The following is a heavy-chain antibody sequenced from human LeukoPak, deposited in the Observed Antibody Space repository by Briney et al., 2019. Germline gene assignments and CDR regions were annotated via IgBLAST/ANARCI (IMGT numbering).Heavy chain of an antibody. CDR1: GGSFSGYY. Sequence: SETLSLTCAVYGGSFSGYYWSWIRQPPGKGLEWIGEINHSGSTNYNPSLKSRVTISVDTSKNQFSLKVSSVTAADTAVYYCARARQLPYYSYMDVWGKGTTVTVSS. D-gene: IGHD5-18*01. J-gene: IGHJ6*03. CDR3: ARARQLPYYSYMDV. V-gene: IGHV4-34*01. CDR2: INHSGST.